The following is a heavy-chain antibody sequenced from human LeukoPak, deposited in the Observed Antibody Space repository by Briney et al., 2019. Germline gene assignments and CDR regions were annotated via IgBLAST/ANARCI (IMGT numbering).Heavy chain of an antibody. CDR1: GYTFTSYD. CDR3: ARALGYCSGGSCSPYGY. CDR2: MNPNSGNT. J-gene: IGHJ4*02. V-gene: IGHV1-8*03. D-gene: IGHD2-15*01. Sequence: ASVKVSCKASGYTFTSYDINWVRQATGQGLEWMGWMNPNSGNTGYAQKFQGRVTITRDTSASTAYMELSSLRSEDTAVYYCARALGYCSGGSCSPYGYWGQGTLVTVSS.